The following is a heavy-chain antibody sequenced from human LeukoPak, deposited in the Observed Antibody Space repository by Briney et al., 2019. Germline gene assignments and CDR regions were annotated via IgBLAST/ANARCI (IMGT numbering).Heavy chain of an antibody. Sequence: SETLSLTCAVYIDSFSNYHWNWIRQTPAKGMEWIGEVNESGGTNISPSLRSRVILSVDTSKNQFSLKLTSVTAADTAVYYCASYRSSSGFDYWGQGTLVTVSS. J-gene: IGHJ4*02. V-gene: IGHV4-34*01. CDR3: ASYRSSSGFDY. CDR2: VNESGGT. CDR1: IDSFSNYH. D-gene: IGHD6-6*01.